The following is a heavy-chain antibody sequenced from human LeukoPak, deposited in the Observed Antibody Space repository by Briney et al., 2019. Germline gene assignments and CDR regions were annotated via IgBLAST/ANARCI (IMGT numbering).Heavy chain of an antibody. CDR1: GGSISSSNW. D-gene: IGHD1-1*01. CDR2: IYHSGST. V-gene: IGHV4-4*02. Sequence: SGPGLVKPSGTLSLTCAVSGGSISSSNWWSWVRQPPGKGLEWIGEIYHSGSTNYNPSLKSRVTISVDKSKNQFSLKLSSVTAADTAVYYCARVRVLDPDRGYYYYYGMDVWGQGTTVTVSS. CDR3: ARVRVLDPDRGYYYYYGMDV. J-gene: IGHJ6*02.